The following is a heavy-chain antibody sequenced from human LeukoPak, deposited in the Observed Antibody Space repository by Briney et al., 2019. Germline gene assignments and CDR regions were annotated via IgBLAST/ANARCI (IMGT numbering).Heavy chain of an antibody. J-gene: IGHJ4*02. D-gene: IGHD6-13*01. CDR3: ARGGAAAGTGGLDY. V-gene: IGHV4-59*01. CDR1: GFTFSDCY. CDR2: IYYSGST. Sequence: GSLRLSCAASGFTFSDCYMSWIRQAPGKGLEWIGYIYYSGSTYYNPSLKSRVTISVDTSKNQFSLKLSSVTAADTAVYYCARGGAAAGTGGLDYWGQGTLVTVSS.